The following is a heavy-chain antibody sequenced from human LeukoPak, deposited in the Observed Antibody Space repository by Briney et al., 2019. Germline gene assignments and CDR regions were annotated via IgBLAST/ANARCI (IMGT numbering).Heavy chain of an antibody. CDR3: AKTDYYDSSGYRFLAFDI. Sequence: GESLKISCEGSGYSFTSYWIGWVRQMPGKGLEWMGIIYPGDSDTRYSPSFQGQVTISADKSISTAYLQWSSLKASDTAMYYCAKTDYYDSSGYRFLAFDIWGQGTMVTVSS. V-gene: IGHV5-51*01. CDR1: GYSFTSYW. D-gene: IGHD3-22*01. CDR2: IYPGDSDT. J-gene: IGHJ3*02.